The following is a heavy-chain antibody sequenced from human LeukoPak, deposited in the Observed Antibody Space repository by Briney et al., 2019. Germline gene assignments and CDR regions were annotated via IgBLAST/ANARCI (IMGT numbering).Heavy chain of an antibody. CDR1: GYTFTGYY. CDR2: INPNSGDT. V-gene: IGHV1-2*06. J-gene: IGHJ4*02. D-gene: IGHD1-14*01. CDR3: AKAKPQGSDRDFDY. Sequence: VSVKVSCETSGYTFTGYYMHWVRQAPGQGLEWMGRINPNSGDTNYAQKFQGRVTMTGDTSITTAYMELNSLRSDDTAVYYCAKAKPQGSDRDFDYWGQGTLVTVSS.